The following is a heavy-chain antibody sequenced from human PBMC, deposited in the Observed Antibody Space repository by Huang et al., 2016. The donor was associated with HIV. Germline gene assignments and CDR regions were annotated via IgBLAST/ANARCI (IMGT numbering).Heavy chain of an antibody. Sequence: VQLVESGGGVVQPGRSLRLACAASGFCFSTYGFHWVRQSAGKVVEWVTVNSCDGSNKYYAHAVKGRFTISRDTFENKVYLQMNSLRHEDTAVYYCAKDGADEEWDIDYWGQGTLVTVSS. CDR1: GFCFSTYG. CDR2: NSCDGSNK. D-gene: IGHD1-26*01. V-gene: IGHV3-30*18. CDR3: AKDGADEEWDIDY. J-gene: IGHJ4*02.